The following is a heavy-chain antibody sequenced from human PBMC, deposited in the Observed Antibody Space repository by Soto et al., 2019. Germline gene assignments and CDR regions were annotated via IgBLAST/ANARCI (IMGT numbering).Heavy chain of an antibody. D-gene: IGHD5-18*01. CDR1: GFTFSSYA. V-gene: IGHV3-23*01. CDR3: AKGGSNGYSYGTRSPDYFDY. Sequence: GGSLRLSCAASGFTFSSYAMSWVRQAPGKGLEWVSAISGSGGSTYYADSVKGRFTISRDNSKNTLYLQMNSLRAEDTAVYYCAKGGSNGYSYGTRSPDYFDYWGQGTLVTVSS. CDR2: ISGSGGST. J-gene: IGHJ4*02.